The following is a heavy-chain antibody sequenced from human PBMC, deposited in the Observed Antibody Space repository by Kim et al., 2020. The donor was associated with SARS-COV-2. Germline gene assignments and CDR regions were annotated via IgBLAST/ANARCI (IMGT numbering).Heavy chain of an antibody. CDR3: GRAGHNDALRGYLGGSFDI. J-gene: IGHJ3*02. D-gene: IGHD2-2*03. CDR2: IYVGDSET. Sequence: GESLKISCKAEYSSTNYWIAWVRQMPGKGLEWMGIIYVGDSETRYSPSFQGQVTISADKSTNTAYLQWRSLKASDTAIYFCGRAGHNDALRGYLGGSFDIWGQGTMVSVSS. CDR1: EYSSTNYW. V-gene: IGHV5-51*01.